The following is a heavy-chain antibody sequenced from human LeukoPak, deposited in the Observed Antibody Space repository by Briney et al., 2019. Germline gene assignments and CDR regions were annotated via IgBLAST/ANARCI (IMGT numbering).Heavy chain of an antibody. CDR3: ARGTTMVRGADAFDI. CDR2: ISSSSSTI. Sequence: QSGGSLRLSCAASGFTFSSYSMNWVRQAPGKGLEWVSYISSSSSTIYYADSVKGRFTISRDNAKNSLYLQMNSLRAEDTAVYYCARGTTMVRGADAFDIWGQGTMVTVSS. D-gene: IGHD3-10*01. CDR1: GFTFSSYS. V-gene: IGHV3-48*04. J-gene: IGHJ3*02.